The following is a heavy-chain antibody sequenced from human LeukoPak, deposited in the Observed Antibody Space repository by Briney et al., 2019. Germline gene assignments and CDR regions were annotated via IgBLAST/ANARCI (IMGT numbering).Heavy chain of an antibody. J-gene: IGHJ4*02. V-gene: IGHV4-4*08. CDR2: VTYETT. Sequence: SGTLSLTCSLSGDALSTYYWNWVRQTPGKGLEWIGHVTYETTAYNPSLKSRVTISLDTSKNEFSLQLRSVTAADTAVYFCARDQWHSYGKYFDPWSQGILVSVSS. CDR1: GDALSTYY. CDR3: ARDQWHSYGKYFDP. D-gene: IGHD5-18*01.